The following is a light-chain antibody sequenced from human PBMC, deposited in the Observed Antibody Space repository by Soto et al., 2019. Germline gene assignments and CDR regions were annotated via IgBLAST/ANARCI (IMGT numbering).Light chain of an antibody. Sequence: DVQLTQSPSSLSASVGDRVTITCQASQDISNYLSWFQQQPGKAPKLLIYDASKLQTGVPSRCSGSGSGTDFTFSINSLQPEDIATYFCQQYDTFPYTFGQGTKLEIE. CDR3: QQYDTFPYT. CDR1: QDISNY. CDR2: DAS. J-gene: IGKJ2*01. V-gene: IGKV1-33*01.